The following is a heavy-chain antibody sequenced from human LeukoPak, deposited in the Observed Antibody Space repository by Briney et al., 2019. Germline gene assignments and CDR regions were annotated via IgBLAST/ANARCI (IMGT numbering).Heavy chain of an antibody. CDR2: IYYSGST. D-gene: IGHD2-15*01. CDR3: ARAGSGGGYFDY. CDR1: GGSISSYY. V-gene: IGHV4-59*01. J-gene: IGHJ4*02. Sequence: SETLSLTCTVSGGSISSYYWSWIRQPPGKGLEWIGYIYYSGSTNYNPSLKSRVTISVDTSKNQFSLKLSSVTAADTAVYYCARAGSGGGYFDYWSQGTLVTVSS.